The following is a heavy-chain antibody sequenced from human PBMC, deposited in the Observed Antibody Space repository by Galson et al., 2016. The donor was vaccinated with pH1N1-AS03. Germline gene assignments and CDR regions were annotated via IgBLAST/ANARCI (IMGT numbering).Heavy chain of an antibody. CDR3: ARVILGDAVGLDS. Sequence: SLRLSCAASGFTFSDYDMSWIRQAPGKGLEWVSSISSSSSPIYYADSVKGRFTTSRDNAKNSVYLQMNSLRAEDTAVYYCARVILGDAVGLDSWGQGTLVTVSS. J-gene: IGHJ4*02. D-gene: IGHD3-16*01. CDR2: ISSSSSPI. V-gene: IGHV3-11*04. CDR1: GFTFSDYD.